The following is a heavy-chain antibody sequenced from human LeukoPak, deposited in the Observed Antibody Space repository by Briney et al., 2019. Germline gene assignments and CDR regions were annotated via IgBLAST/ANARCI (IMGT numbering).Heavy chain of an antibody. CDR2: INHSGST. Sequence: SETLSLTCAVYGGSFSGYYWSWIRQPPGKGLEWIGEINHSGSTNYNPSLKSRVTISVDTSKNQFSLKLSSVTAADTAVYYCARAGPLLYGNFQPYYYYYYGMDVWGQGTTVTVSS. D-gene: IGHD4-11*01. V-gene: IGHV4-34*01. J-gene: IGHJ6*02. CDR1: GGSFSGYY. CDR3: ARAGPLLYGNFQPYYYYYYGMDV.